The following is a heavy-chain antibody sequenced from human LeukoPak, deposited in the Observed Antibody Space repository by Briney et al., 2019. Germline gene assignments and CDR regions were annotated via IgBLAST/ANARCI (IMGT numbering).Heavy chain of an antibody. Sequence: ASVKVSCKASGYTFTSYGISWVRQAPGQGLEWMGWISAYNGNTNYAQKFQGWVTMTRDTSISTAYMELSRLRSDDTAVYYCARDPVDFAAPYSGSYEYYFDYWGQGTLVTVSS. CDR3: ARDPVDFAAPYSGSYEYYFDY. CDR1: GYTFTSYG. J-gene: IGHJ4*02. CDR2: ISAYNGNT. D-gene: IGHD1-26*01. V-gene: IGHV1-18*01.